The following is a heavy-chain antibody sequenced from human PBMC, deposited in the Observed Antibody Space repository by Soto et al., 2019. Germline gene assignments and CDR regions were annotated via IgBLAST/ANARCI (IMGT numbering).Heavy chain of an antibody. V-gene: IGHV4-4*02. Sequence: QVQLQESGPGLVKPSGTLSLTCAVSGGSISSSNWWSWVRQPPGKGLEWIGEIYHSGSTNYNPSLMSLFTMSVDKSMNQFSRKLSSGAAADTSGYYCARSRVGAYDYWGQGTLVTVSS. J-gene: IGHJ4*02. CDR1: GGSISSSNW. D-gene: IGHD1-26*01. CDR3: ARSRVGAYDY. CDR2: IYHSGST.